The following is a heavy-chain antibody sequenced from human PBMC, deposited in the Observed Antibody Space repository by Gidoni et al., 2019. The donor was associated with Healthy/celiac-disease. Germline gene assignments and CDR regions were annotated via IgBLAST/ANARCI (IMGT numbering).Heavy chain of an antibody. CDR1: GYTCTSYD. D-gene: IGHD3-10*01. V-gene: IGHV1-8*01. CDR2: MNPNSCNP. J-gene: IGHJ4*02. CDR3: AIRPFLWFGESVDY. Sequence: QVQLVQSGAEVKKTGASVKGSCKASGYTCTSYDINWVRQATGQGLEWMGWMNPNSCNPGYAQKFQGRVTMTRTTSLSTAYLELSSLRSEDTAVYYCAIRPFLWFGESVDYWGQGTLVTVSS.